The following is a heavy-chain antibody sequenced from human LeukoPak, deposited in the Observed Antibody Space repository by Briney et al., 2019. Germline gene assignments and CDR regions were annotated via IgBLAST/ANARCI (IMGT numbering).Heavy chain of an antibody. CDR1: GFTFSSYG. J-gene: IGHJ6*02. D-gene: IGHD2-2*01. Sequence: GGSLRLSCAASGFTFSSYGMHWVRQAPGKGLEGVAVIWYDGSNKYYADSVKGRFTISRDNSKNTLYLQMNSLRAEDTAVYYCARDEVPPARSYYYGMDVWGQGTTVTVSS. CDR2: IWYDGSNK. V-gene: IGHV3-33*01. CDR3: ARDEVPPARSYYYGMDV.